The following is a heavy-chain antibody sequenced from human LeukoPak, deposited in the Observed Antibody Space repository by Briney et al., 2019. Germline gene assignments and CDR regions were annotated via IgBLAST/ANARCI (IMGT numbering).Heavy chain of an antibody. CDR1: GYTFTSYG. D-gene: IGHD3-3*01. J-gene: IGHJ4*02. CDR2: INPSGGST. CDR3: ARDTKARAYYDFWSGYYFDY. Sequence: ASVKVSCKASGYTFTSYGISWVRQAPGQGLEWMGIINPSGGSTSYAQKFQGRVTMTRDTSTSTVYMELSSLRSEDTAVYYCARDTKARAYYDFWSGYYFDYWGQGTLVTVSS. V-gene: IGHV1-46*03.